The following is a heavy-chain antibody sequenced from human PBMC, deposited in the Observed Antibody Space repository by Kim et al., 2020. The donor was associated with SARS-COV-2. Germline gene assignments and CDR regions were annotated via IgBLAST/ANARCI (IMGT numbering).Heavy chain of an antibody. J-gene: IGHJ6*02. V-gene: IGHV3-7*03. Sequence: GSGIDYADSVKGRFTLFRDNAQNSLYLQMNGLRGDDTAVYYYARGHFGLDVWGQGTTVTVSS. CDR3: ARGHFGLDV. CDR2: GSGI.